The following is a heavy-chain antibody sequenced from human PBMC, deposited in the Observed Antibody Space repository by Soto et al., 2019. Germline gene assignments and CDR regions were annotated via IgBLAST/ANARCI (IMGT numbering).Heavy chain of an antibody. J-gene: IGHJ6*02. CDR1: GGSFSNYA. CDR2: IIPMFGIG. Sequence: QVQLVQSGAEVKMPGSSVRVSCKASGGSFSNYAISWVRQAPGQGLEWMGGIIPMFGIGNYAEKFLGRVTNTADESTSTSHMELSSPRSEVTAVYFCGIAYSENYFYAMDVWGQGTTVTGSS. D-gene: IGHD1-26*01. V-gene: IGHV1-69*01. CDR3: GIAYSENYFYAMDV.